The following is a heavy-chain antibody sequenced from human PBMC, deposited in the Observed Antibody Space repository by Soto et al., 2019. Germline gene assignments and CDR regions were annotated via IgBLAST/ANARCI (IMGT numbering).Heavy chain of an antibody. CDR2: INHSGST. CDR3: ARDEGYCSGGSCYGGNFDY. CDR1: GGSSSGYY. J-gene: IGHJ4*02. Sequence: SETLSLTCAVYGGSSSGYYWSWIRQPPGKGLEWIGEINHSGSTNYNPSLKSRVTISVDTSKNQFSLKLSSVTAADTAVYYCARDEGYCSGGSCYGGNFDYWGQGTLVTVSS. D-gene: IGHD2-15*01. V-gene: IGHV4-34*01.